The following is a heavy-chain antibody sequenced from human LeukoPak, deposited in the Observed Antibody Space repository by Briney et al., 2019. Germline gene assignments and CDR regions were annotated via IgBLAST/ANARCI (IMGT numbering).Heavy chain of an antibody. CDR3: ARSEGYDILTGYQGGFDY. CDR1: GYTFTSYD. CDR2: INPNSGGT. V-gene: IGHV1-2*04. J-gene: IGHJ4*02. Sequence: ASVKVSCKASGYTFTSYDINWVRQATGQGLEWMGWINPNSGGTNYAQKFQGWVTMTRDTSISTAYMELSRLRSDDTAVYYCARSEGYDILTGYQGGFDYWGQGTLVTVSS. D-gene: IGHD3-9*01.